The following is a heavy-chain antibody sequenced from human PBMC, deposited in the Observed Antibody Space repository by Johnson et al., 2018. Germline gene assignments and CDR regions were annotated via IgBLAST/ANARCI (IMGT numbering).Heavy chain of an antibody. V-gene: IGHV3-11*01. CDR2: IRSSGNTI. Sequence: QVQLVESGGGLVQPGGSLRLSCAASKFTFSDYYMSWIRQAPGKGLEWVSYIRSSGNTIYYADSVKGRFTISRDNSKNTLYLQMNSLRAEDTALYYCARDGHPTLWYSSGWYPYAFDIWGQGTMVTVSS. CDR3: ARDGHPTLWYSSGWYPYAFDI. J-gene: IGHJ3*02. D-gene: IGHD6-19*01. CDR1: KFTFSDYY.